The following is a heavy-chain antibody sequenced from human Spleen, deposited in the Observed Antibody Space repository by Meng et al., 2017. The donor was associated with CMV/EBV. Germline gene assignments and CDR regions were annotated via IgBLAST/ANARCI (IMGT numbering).Heavy chain of an antibody. CDR1: GFTFDDYA. V-gene: IGHV3-9*01. Sequence: SLKISCAASGFTFDDYAMHWVRQAPGKGLEWVSGITWNRGSIDYADSVKGRFTISRDKAKNSLFLLMNSLRAEDTALYYCEKSPCRWHGGSCYFDNWGQGTLVTVSS. CDR3: EKSPCRWHGGSCYFDN. CDR2: ITWNRGSI. J-gene: IGHJ4*02. D-gene: IGHD2-15*01.